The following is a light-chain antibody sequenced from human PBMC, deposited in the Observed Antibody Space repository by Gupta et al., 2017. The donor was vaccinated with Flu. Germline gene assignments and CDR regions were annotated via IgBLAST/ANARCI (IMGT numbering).Light chain of an antibody. CDR1: GSNIGASYD. Sequence: QSVLTQPPSVSGAPGQRVTIPCTGSGSNIGASYDVQWYQQLPGKAPKLIIFANNIRPSGVSDRFSASKSGTSASLAITGLQAEDEADYFCQSYDGGPVVFGGGTRLTVL. J-gene: IGLJ2*01. CDR3: QSYDGGPVV. V-gene: IGLV1-40*01. CDR2: ANN.